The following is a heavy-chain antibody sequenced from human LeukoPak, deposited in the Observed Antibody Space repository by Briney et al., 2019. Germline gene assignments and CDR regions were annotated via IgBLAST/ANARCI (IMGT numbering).Heavy chain of an antibody. CDR1: GFTFSSYG. J-gene: IGHJ4*02. CDR3: AKGGGYDILTGVGY. CDR2: IRYDGSNK. D-gene: IGHD3-9*01. V-gene: IGHV3-30*02. Sequence: GGSLRLSCAASGFTFSSYGMHWVRQAPGKGLEWVAFIRYDGSNKYYADSVKGRFTISRDNSKNTLYLRMNSLRAEDTAVYYCAKGGGYDILTGVGYWGQGTLVTVSS.